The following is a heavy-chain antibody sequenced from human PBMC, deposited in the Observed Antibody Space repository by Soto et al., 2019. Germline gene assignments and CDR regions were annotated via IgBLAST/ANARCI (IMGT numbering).Heavy chain of an antibody. J-gene: IGHJ4*02. CDR2: IYYSGST. D-gene: IGHD3-3*01. CDR3: ARGQEDYDFWSGYYYDY. CDR1: GGSISSYY. V-gene: IGHV4-59*01. Sequence: SETLSLTCTVSGGSISSYYWSWIRQPPGKGLEWIGYIYYSGSTNYNPSLKSRVTISVDTSKNQFSLKLSSVTAADTDVYYCARGQEDYDFWSGYYYDYWGQGTLVTVSS.